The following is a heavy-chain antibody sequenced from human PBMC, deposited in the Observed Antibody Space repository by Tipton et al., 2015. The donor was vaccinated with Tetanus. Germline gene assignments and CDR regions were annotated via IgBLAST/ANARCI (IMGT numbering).Heavy chain of an antibody. Sequence: GSLRLSCAASGFTVSSNYMSWVRQAPGKGLEWVSAISGSGGSTYYADSVKGRFTISRDNSKNTLYLQMNSLRAEDTAVYYCAKDRPGYYYEAWDAFDIWGQGTMVTVSS. D-gene: IGHD3-22*01. CDR2: ISGSGGST. J-gene: IGHJ3*02. CDR1: GFTVSSNY. V-gene: IGHV3-23*01. CDR3: AKDRPGYYYEAWDAFDI.